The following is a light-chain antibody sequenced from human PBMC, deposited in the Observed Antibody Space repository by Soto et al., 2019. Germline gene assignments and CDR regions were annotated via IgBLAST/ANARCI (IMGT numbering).Light chain of an antibody. J-gene: IGLJ2*01. CDR1: SSDVGTYNY. V-gene: IGLV2-11*01. Sequence: QSALTQPRSVSGPPGQSVSISCSGTSSDVGTYNYVSWYQQHPGKAPKLMIYDVSKRPSGVPDRFSGSKSGNTASLTISGLQAEDEADYYCCSYAGGYTHAVFGGGTQVTVL. CDR2: DVS. CDR3: CSYAGGYTHAV.